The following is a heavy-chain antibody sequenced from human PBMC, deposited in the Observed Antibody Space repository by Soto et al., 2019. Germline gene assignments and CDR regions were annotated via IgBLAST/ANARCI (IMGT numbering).Heavy chain of an antibody. CDR3: ARDRVCSSTSCYKDYYYGMDV. V-gene: IGHV1-2*04. CDR1: GYTFTGYY. CDR2: INPNSGGT. J-gene: IGHJ6*02. D-gene: IGHD2-2*02. Sequence: XSVKVSCKASGYTFTGYYMHWVRQAPVQGLEWMGWINPNSGGTNYAQKFQGWVTMTRDTSISTAYMELSRLRSDDTAVYYCARDRVCSSTSCYKDYYYGMDVWGQGTTVTVSS.